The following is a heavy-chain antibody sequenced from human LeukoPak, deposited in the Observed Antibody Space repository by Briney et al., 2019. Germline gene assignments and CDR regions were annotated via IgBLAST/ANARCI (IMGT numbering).Heavy chain of an antibody. CDR2: IYYSGST. CDR1: GGSISSGGYY. D-gene: IGHD2-2*01. Sequence: SQTLSLTCTVSGGSISSGGYYWSWIRQHPGKGLEWIGYIYYSGSTNYNPSLKSRVTISVDTSKNQFSLKLSSVTAADTAVYYCARLYCSSTSCYFQHWGQGTLVTVSS. V-gene: IGHV4-31*03. J-gene: IGHJ1*01. CDR3: ARLYCSSTSCYFQH.